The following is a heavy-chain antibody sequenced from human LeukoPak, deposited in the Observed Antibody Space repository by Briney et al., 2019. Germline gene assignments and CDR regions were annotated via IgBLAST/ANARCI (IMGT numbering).Heavy chain of an antibody. Sequence: GGSLRLSCAASGFTFSSYWMSWVRQAPGKGLEWVANIKQDGSEKYYVDSVKGRFTISRDNAKNSLYLQMNSLRAEDTAVYYCARDQNCGGDCYPGAYFDYWGQGTLVTVSS. D-gene: IGHD2-21*01. CDR1: GFTFSSYW. CDR2: IKQDGSEK. J-gene: IGHJ4*02. CDR3: ARDQNCGGDCYPGAYFDY. V-gene: IGHV3-7*01.